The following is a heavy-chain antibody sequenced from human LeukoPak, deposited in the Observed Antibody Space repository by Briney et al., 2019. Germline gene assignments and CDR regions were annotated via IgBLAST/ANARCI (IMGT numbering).Heavy chain of an antibody. D-gene: IGHD6-13*01. J-gene: IGHJ4*02. CDR3: ARGMGDSSSWYPFDY. V-gene: IGHV4-4*02. CDR2: INHSGST. Sequence: SETLSLTCAVSGGSISSSNWWSWVRQPPGKGLEWIGEINHSGSTNYNPSLKSRVTISADKSKNQFSLKLSSVTAADTAVYYCARGMGDSSSWYPFDYWGQGTLVTVSS. CDR1: GGSISSSNW.